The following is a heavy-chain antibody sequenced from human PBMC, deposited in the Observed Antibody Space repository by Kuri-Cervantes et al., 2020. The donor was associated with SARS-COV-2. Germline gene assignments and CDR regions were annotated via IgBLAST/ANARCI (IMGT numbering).Heavy chain of an antibody. Sequence: GESLKISCAASGFTFSSYWMHWVRQAPGKGLVWVSRINSDGSSTSYADSVKGRFTISRDNAKNTLYLQLSSLRVEDTATYYCAKGTSSVADLFDFWGRGTLVTVSS. CDR3: AKGTSSVADLFDF. CDR1: GFTFSSYW. D-gene: IGHD1/OR15-1a*01. J-gene: IGHJ4*02. V-gene: IGHV3-74*01. CDR2: INSDGSST.